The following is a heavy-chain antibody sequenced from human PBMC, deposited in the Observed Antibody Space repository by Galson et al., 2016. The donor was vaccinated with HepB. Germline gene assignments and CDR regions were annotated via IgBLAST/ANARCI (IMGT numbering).Heavy chain of an antibody. J-gene: IGHJ4*02. CDR3: ARDRSNYDFWSGYMPDYYFDY. V-gene: IGHV3-21*01. Sequence: SLRLSCAASGFTFSDFSMNWVRQAPGKGLEWVSSISSGSRDIYYADSVKGRFTISRDNAKNSLYLQTNSLRAEDTAVYYCARDRSNYDFWSGYMPDYYFDYWGQGTLVTVSS. CDR2: ISSGSRDI. D-gene: IGHD3-3*01. CDR1: GFTFSDFS.